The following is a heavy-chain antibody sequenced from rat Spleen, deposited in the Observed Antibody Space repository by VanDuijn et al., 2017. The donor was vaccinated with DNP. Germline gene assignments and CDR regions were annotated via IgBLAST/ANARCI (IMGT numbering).Heavy chain of an antibody. CDR2: IPYSGGTT. CDR1: GFTFNNYW. D-gene: IGHD1-6*01. Sequence: EVQLVESGGDLVQPGRSLKLSCVASGFTFNNYWMAWIRQVPGRRLEWVESIPYSGGTTYYPDSVKGRFTISRDNAKSTLYLQMDSLRSDDTATYYCARQRVMYTTATGFAYWGQGTLVTVSS. V-gene: IGHV5-31*01. J-gene: IGHJ3*01. CDR3: ARQRVMYTTATGFAY.